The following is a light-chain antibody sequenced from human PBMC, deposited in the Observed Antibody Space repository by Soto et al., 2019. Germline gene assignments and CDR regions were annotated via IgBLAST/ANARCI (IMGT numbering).Light chain of an antibody. J-gene: IGLJ2*01. CDR2: DVT. V-gene: IGLV2-11*01. CDR3: CSYAGTYTHVI. CDR1: NTY. Sequence: QSVLTQPHSVSGSPGQSVTISCTGTNTYVSWYQQLPGKAPKLLIYDVTKRPSGVPDRFSGSNSGGTASLTISGLQAEDEADFYCCSYAGTYTHVIFGGGTQLTVL.